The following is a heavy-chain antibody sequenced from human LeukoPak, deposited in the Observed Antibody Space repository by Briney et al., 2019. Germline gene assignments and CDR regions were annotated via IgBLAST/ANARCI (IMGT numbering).Heavy chain of an antibody. CDR3: ARLGINYYDSSGYYY. V-gene: IGHV4-34*01. CDR1: GGSFSGYY. CDR2: IYYSGST. Sequence: SETLSLTCAVYGGSFSGYYWSWIRQPPGKGLEWIGSIYYSGSTYYNPSLKSRVTISVDTSKNQFSLKLSSVTAADTAVYYCARLGINYYDSSGYYYWGQGTLVTVSS. D-gene: IGHD3-22*01. J-gene: IGHJ4*02.